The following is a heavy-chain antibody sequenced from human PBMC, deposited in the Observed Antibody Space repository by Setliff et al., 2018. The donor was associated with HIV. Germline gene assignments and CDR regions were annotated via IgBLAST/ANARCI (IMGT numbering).Heavy chain of an antibody. V-gene: IGHV4-34*01. Sequence: SETLSLTCAVYGGPSTDHYWNWIRQSSGMGLEWIAEIHHTGYINYNPSLRSRVSVSRDMSSNQFSLRLSSVTAADAAVYYCAAFFVTPMTTQDFWGQGTLVTVSS. CDR3: AAFFVTPMTTQDF. D-gene: IGHD4-4*01. CDR2: IHHTGYI. J-gene: IGHJ4*02. CDR1: GGPSTDHY.